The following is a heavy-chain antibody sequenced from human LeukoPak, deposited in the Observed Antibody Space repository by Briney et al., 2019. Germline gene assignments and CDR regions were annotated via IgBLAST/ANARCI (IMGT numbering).Heavy chain of an antibody. CDR2: INPNSGGT. J-gene: IGHJ4*02. Sequence: ASVKVSCKASGYTFTGYYMHWVRLAPGQGLEWMGRINPNSGGTNYAQKFQGRITVTRDTSTSTVYMELSGLRSEDTAVYWCGRDFSGYIPKYWGQGTRVTVSS. V-gene: IGHV1-2*06. D-gene: IGHD5-12*01. CDR3: GRDFSGYIPKY. CDR1: GYTFTGYY.